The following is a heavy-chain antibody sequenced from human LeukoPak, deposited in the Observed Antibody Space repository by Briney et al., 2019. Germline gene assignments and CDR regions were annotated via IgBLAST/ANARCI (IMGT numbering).Heavy chain of an antibody. D-gene: IGHD2-15*01. CDR1: GYSFSSYW. Sequence: GESLKITCQGSGYSFSSYWIGWVRQMHGKGLEWMGIIYPGDSDTRYSPSFQGQVTISADKSISSAYLQWSSLKASDTAMYYCARQEVRYCRGSSCYTETPSLPPVESCGQGTLGTVSS. CDR2: IYPGDSDT. J-gene: IGHJ4*02. V-gene: IGHV5-51*01. CDR3: ARQEVRYCRGSSCYTETPSLPPVES.